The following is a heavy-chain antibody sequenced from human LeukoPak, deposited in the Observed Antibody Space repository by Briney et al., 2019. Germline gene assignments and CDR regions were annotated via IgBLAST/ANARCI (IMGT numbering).Heavy chain of an antibody. CDR3: ARDFEDIMVVTCPGY. Sequence: GGSLRLSCAASGFTFSSYAMHWVRQAPGKGLEWVAVISYDGSNKYYADSVKGRFTISRDNSKNTLYLQMNSLRAEDTAVYYCARDFEDIMVVTCPGYWGQGTLVTVSS. CDR1: GFTFSSYA. D-gene: IGHD2-21*02. CDR2: ISYDGSNK. J-gene: IGHJ4*02. V-gene: IGHV3-30*04.